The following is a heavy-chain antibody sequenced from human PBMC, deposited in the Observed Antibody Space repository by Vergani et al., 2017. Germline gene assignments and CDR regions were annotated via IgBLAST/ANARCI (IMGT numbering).Heavy chain of an antibody. J-gene: IGHJ5*02. CDR1: EYSFGNYW. Sequence: EVALVQSGPEMRKPGESLKISCKGSEYSFGNYWIGWVRQMPGKGLAWLGIIYPADSDTRYSPSFQGQVTISADKSISTAFLQWDRLKASDTALYYCARHTTYTASWGQGTLVTVSS. D-gene: IGHD1-1*01. V-gene: IGHV5-51*01. CDR3: ARHTTYTAS. CDR2: IYPADSDT.